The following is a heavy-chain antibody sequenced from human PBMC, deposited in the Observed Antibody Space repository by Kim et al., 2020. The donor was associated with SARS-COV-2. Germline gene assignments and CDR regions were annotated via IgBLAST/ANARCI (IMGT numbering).Heavy chain of an antibody. CDR3: TTEGPIFTYWYFDL. V-gene: IGHV3-15*01. CDR2: IKSKTDGGTT. D-gene: IGHD2-15*01. CDR1: GFTFSNAW. Sequence: GGSLRLSCAASGFTFSNAWMSWVRQAPGKGLEWVGRIKSKTDGGTTDYAAPVKGRFTISRDDSKNTLYLQMNSLKTEDTAVYYCTTEGPIFTYWYFDLWGRGTLVTVSS. J-gene: IGHJ2*01.